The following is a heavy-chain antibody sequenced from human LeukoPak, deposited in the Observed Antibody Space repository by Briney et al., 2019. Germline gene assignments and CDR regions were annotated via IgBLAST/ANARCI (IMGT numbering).Heavy chain of an antibody. CDR3: TTTGSDYYYYGMDV. J-gene: IGHJ6*02. CDR1: GFTFSNAW. V-gene: IGHV3-15*07. D-gene: IGHD3-10*01. CDR2: IKSKTDGRTT. Sequence: GGSLRLSCAASGFTFSNAWMNWVRQAPGKGLEWVGRIKSKTDGRTTDYAAPVKGRFTISRDDSKNTLYLQMNSLKTEDTAVYYCTTTGSDYYYYGMDVWGQGTTVTVSS.